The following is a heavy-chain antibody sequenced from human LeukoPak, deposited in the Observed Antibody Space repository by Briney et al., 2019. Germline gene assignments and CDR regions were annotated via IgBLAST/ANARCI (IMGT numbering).Heavy chain of an antibody. CDR1: GFTFSNDW. Sequence: GGSLRLSCAASGFTFSNDWMHWVRQAPGKGLVWVSRINTDGSTTTYADSVKGRFTISRDNAKNTLYLQMNSLRVEDTAVYYCAGGRGGSYHYWGQGTLVTVSS. J-gene: IGHJ4*02. CDR3: AGGRGGSYHY. CDR2: INTDGSTT. V-gene: IGHV3-74*01. D-gene: IGHD1-26*01.